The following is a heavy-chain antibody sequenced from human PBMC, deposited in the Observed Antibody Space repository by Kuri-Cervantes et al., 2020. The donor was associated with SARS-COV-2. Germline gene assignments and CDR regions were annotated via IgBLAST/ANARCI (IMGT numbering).Heavy chain of an antibody. J-gene: IGHJ4*02. Sequence: GSLRLSCTVSGGSISSSSYYWGWIRQPPGKGLEWIGSIYYSGSTYYNPSLKSRVTISVDTSKNQFSLKLSSVTAADTAVYYCARCGYSYGYYNSFDYWGQGTLVTSPQ. CDR3: ARCGYSYGYYNSFDY. V-gene: IGHV4-39*01. CDR2: IYYSGST. D-gene: IGHD5-18*01. CDR1: GGSISSSSYY.